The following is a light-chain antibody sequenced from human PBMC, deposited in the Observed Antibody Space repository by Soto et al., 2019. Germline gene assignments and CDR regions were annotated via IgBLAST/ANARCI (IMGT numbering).Light chain of an antibody. J-gene: IGLJ2*01. CDR2: EVS. V-gene: IGLV2-8*01. CDR3: SSYAGSNKLL. CDR1: SSDVGGYNY. Sequence: QSALTQPPSASGSPGQSVTISCTGTSSDVGGYNYVSWYQQHPGKAPKLMIYEVSKRPSGVPDRFSGSKSGNTASLTVSGLQAEDEADYCCSSYAGSNKLLFGGGTKLTVL.